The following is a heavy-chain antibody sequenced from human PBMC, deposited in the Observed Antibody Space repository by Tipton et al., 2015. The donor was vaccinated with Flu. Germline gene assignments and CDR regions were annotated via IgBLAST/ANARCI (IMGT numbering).Heavy chain of an antibody. CDR3: VRTKAGYTLSNFVY. Sequence: TLSLTCAVYGGSLSGYYWSWIRQSPGKGLEWIGEINHSGSTNYNPSLNSRVTISVDESKNQFSLMLTSVTAADTAVYYCVRTKAGYTLSNFVYWGQGTPVTVSS. J-gene: IGHJ4*02. V-gene: IGHV4-34*01. D-gene: IGHD5-24*01. CDR2: INHSGST. CDR1: GGSLSGYY.